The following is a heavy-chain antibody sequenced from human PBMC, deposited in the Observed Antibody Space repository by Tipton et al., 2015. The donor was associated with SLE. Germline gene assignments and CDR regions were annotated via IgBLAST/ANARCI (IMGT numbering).Heavy chain of an antibody. CDR2: IYYSGST. V-gene: IGHV4-59*11. CDR1: GGSISSHY. D-gene: IGHD3-10*01. J-gene: IGHJ5*02. Sequence: TLSLTCTVSGGSISSHYWSWIRQPPGKGLEWIGYIYYSGSTNYNPSLKSRVTISVDTSKNQFSLKLSSVTAADTAVYYCASLTYYYGSGSLPWGQGTLVTVSS. CDR3: ASLTYYYGSGSLP.